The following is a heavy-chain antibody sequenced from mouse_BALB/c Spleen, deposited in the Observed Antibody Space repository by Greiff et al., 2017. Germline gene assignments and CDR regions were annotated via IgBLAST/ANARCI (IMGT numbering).Heavy chain of an antibody. D-gene: IGHD1-1*01. V-gene: IGHV5-6*01. CDR2: ISSGGSYT. CDR1: GFTFSSYG. Sequence: EVKLMESGGDLVKPGGSLKLSCAASGFTFSSYGMSWVRQTPDKRLEWVATISSGGSYTYYPDSVKGRFTISRDNAKNTLYLQMSSLKSEDTAMYYCARLYGSSPWYFDYWGQGTTLTVSS. CDR3: ARLYGSSPWYFDY. J-gene: IGHJ2*01.